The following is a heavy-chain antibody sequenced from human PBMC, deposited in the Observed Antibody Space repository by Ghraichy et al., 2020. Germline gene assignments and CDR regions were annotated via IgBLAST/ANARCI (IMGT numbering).Heavy chain of an antibody. CDR2: INSDGGST. CDR3: VKDLVGGGFGAYGMDV. Sequence: LTYAASGFTFSSYWMHWVRQAPGKGLVWVSRINSDGGSTTYADSVKGRFTISKDNAKNTLYLQMNSLRAEDTAVYYCVKDLVGGGFGAYGMDVWGQGTTVTVSS. J-gene: IGHJ6*02. D-gene: IGHD2-21*01. CDR1: GFTFSSYW. V-gene: IGHV3-74*01.